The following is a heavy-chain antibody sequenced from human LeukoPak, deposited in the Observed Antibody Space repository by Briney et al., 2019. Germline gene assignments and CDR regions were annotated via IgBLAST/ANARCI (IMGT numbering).Heavy chain of an antibody. V-gene: IGHV3-30*18. CDR2: ISYDGSNK. CDR1: GFTFSSYG. D-gene: IGHD6-19*01. Sequence: GRSLRLSCAASGFTFSSYGMHWVRQAPGKGLEWVAVISYDGSNKYYADSVKGRFTISRDNSKNTLYLRMNSLRAEDTAVYYYAKDNSSGWYWDYFDYWGQGTLVTVSS. J-gene: IGHJ4*02. CDR3: AKDNSSGWYWDYFDY.